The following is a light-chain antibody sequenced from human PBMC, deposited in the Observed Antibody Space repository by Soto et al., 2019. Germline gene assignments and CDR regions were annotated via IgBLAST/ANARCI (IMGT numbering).Light chain of an antibody. CDR1: SSDIGTYNY. Sequence: QSVLTPPASVSGSPGQSITISCTGTSSDIGTYNYVSWYQQHPGKAPKLMIYEVNNRPSGISNRFSGSKSGNTASLTISGLRAEDEADYYCSSFISSSTPRVFGGGTKVTVL. V-gene: IGLV2-14*01. CDR2: EVN. CDR3: SSFISSSTPRV. J-gene: IGLJ3*02.